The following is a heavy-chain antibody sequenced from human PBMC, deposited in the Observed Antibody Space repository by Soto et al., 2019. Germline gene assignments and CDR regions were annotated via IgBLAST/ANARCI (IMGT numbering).Heavy chain of an antibody. CDR2: TYYRSKWHN. CDR3: ARSGNEGAVDY. J-gene: IGHJ4*02. CDR1: GDSVSSKSAA. V-gene: IGHV6-1*01. Sequence: SQTLSLTCAISGDSVSSKSAAWHWIRQSPSRGLEWLGRTYYRSKWHNEYAVSVKSRIIINPDTSKNQFSLQLNSVTPEGTAMYYCARSGNEGAVDYWGQGTLVTVAS. D-gene: IGHD1-26*01.